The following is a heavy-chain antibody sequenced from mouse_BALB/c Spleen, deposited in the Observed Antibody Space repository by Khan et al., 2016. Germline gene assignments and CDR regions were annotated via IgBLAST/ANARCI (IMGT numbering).Heavy chain of an antibody. CDR3: ARRIYYDYENYAMDY. CDR2: ISNGGIYT. V-gene: IGHV5-6*01. Sequence: EVELVESGGDLVKPGGSQKLSCAASGFTFGTYGMSWVRQTPDKRLEWVATISNGGIYTYYPESVKGRFTISRDNAKNTLYLQMSSLKSEVTAMYYGARRIYYDYENYAMDYWGQGTSVTVSS. CDR1: GFTFGTYG. J-gene: IGHJ4*01. D-gene: IGHD2-4*01.